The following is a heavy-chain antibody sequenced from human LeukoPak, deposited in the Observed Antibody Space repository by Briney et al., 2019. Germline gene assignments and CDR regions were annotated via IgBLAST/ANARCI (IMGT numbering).Heavy chain of an antibody. CDR1: GYSISSGYY. V-gene: IGHV4-38-2*02. Sequence: SETLSLTCTVSGYSISSGYYWGWIRQPRGKGLEWIGSIYHSGSTYYNPSLKSRVTISVDTSKNQFSLKLSSVTAADTAVYYCAGAGDSSGYYYFDYWGQGTLVTVSS. J-gene: IGHJ4*02. CDR2: IYHSGST. D-gene: IGHD3-22*01. CDR3: AGAGDSSGYYYFDY.